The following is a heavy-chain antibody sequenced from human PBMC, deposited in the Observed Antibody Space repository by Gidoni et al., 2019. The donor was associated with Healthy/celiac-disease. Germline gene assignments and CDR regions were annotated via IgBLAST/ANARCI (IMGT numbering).Heavy chain of an antibody. CDR2: IKSKTDGGTT. CDR1: GFTFSNAW. J-gene: IGHJ5*02. V-gene: IGHV3-15*01. CDR3: TTKQWLAPNWFDP. Sequence: EVQLVESGGGLVKPGGSLRLSCAASGFTFSNAWMSWVRQAPGKGLEWVGRIKSKTDGGTTDYAAPVKGRFTISRDDSKNTLYLQMNSLKTEDTAVYYCTTKQWLAPNWFDPWGQGTLVTVSS. D-gene: IGHD6-19*01.